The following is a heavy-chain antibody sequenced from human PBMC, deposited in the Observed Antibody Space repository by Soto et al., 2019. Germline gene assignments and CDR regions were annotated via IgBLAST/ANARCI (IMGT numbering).Heavy chain of an antibody. CDR1: GYTFSSFG. D-gene: IGHD3-16*01. Sequence: GASVKVSCKTSGYTFSSFGVSWVRQAPGQGLEWMGWISGYNGKTQYAQTLQGRVIMTADTSTTTFYMELRGLRSDDTAVYFCARDKMIDDFGLGTYAYWGPG. CDR2: ISGYNGKT. CDR3: ARDKMIDDFGLGTYAY. V-gene: IGHV1-18*04. J-gene: IGHJ4*02.